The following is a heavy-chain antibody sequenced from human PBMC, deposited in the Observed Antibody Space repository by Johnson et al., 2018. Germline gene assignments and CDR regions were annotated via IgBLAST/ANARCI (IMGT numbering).Heavy chain of an antibody. V-gene: IGHV3-23*04. CDR3: AKPLNMDV. CDR2: IGSSGGRT. J-gene: IGHJ6*03. Sequence: VQLVQSGGTLVQPGESLRLSCIPSGFGFSSYAMTWFRQAPGRGLEWVSAIGSSGGRTYYADSVKGRFTISRDNSKNTLYLQMNSLRAEDTAVYYCAKPLNMDVWGKGTTVTVSS. CDR1: GFGFSSYA.